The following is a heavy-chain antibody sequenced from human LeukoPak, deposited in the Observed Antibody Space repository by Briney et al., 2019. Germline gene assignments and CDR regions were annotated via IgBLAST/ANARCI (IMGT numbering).Heavy chain of an antibody. J-gene: IGHJ4*02. CDR3: ARDPLTGDRFDY. CDR1: GDSVSSKSAA. CDR2: TYYRSRWYN. V-gene: IGHV6-1*01. Sequence: SQTLSLTCAISGDSVSSKSAAWNRIRQSPSRGLEWLGRTYYRSRWYNDYAVSVKSRITVNSDTSKNQFSLQLNSVTPEDTAMYYCARDPLTGDRFDYWGQGTLVTVSS. D-gene: IGHD7-27*01.